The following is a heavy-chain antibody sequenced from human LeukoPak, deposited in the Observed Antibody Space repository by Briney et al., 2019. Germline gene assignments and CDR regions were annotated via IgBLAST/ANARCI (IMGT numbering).Heavy chain of an antibody. V-gene: IGHV4-39*01. D-gene: IGHD2-2*01. CDR1: GASITSSSFY. Sequence: PSETLSLTCSVSGASITSSSFYWGWIRQPPGKGLEWIGSIYYTGSADYNPSLKSRVTISVGTSKNQFSLKLTSVTAADAAVYYCARHRYCNSSSCYAFDYWGQGTLVTVSS. CDR2: IYYTGSA. CDR3: ARHRYCNSSSCYAFDY. J-gene: IGHJ4*02.